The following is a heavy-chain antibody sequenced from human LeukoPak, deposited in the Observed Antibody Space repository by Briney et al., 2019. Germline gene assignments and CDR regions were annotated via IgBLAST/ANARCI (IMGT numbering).Heavy chain of an antibody. Sequence: PSETLSLTCTVSGYSISSGYYWGWIRQPPGKGLEWIGRIYHSGSTYYNPSLKSRVTLSVGTSKNHFPLELRSVTAADTAVYYCARDYGGNIDYWGQGTLVTVSS. J-gene: IGHJ4*02. D-gene: IGHD4-23*01. V-gene: IGHV4-38-2*02. CDR1: GYSISSGYY. CDR2: IYHSGST. CDR3: ARDYGGNIDY.